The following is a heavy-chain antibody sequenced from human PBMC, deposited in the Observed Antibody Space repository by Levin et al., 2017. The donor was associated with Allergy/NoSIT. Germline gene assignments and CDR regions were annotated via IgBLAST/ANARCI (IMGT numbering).Heavy chain of an antibody. Sequence: GASVKVSCVASGFNLSSFAMNWVRQAPGKGLEWVSVIGASGRSIFYAESVKGRFTVSRDTSKNTLSLQMNSLRVEDTATYYCAKDRRGSIFGVIIAGGGSYGMDVWGQGTTVTVSS. CDR3: AKDRRGSIFGVIIAGGGSYGMDV. J-gene: IGHJ6*02. D-gene: IGHD3-3*01. CDR2: IGASGRSI. V-gene: IGHV3-23*01. CDR1: GFNLSSFA.